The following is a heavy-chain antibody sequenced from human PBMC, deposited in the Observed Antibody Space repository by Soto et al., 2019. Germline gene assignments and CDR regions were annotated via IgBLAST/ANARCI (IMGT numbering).Heavy chain of an antibody. V-gene: IGHV4-61*01. CDR3: ARFVRSCSATTCSTRADV. J-gene: IGHJ6*02. D-gene: IGHD2-2*01. Sequence: QVQLQESGPGLVQPSETLSLTCTVSGGFVNSDTHYWSWIRQTPGKRLEWIGFIYSGGTTKNPPLRSRVTMSVDTSKNQFSLKLRSVIVADTAVYHCARFVRSCSATTCSTRADVWGQGLTVTVSS. CDR1: GGFVNSDTHY. CDR2: IYSGGTT.